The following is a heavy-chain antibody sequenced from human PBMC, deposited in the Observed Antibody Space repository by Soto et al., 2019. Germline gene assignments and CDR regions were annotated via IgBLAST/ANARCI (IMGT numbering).Heavy chain of an antibody. CDR3: AKGGRDSSGWIKWHYYYGMDV. V-gene: IGHV3-30*18. CDR1: GFTFSSYG. Sequence: GGSLRLSCAASGFTFSSYGMHWVRQAPGKGLEWVAVISYDGSNKYYADSVKGRFTISRDNSKNTLYLQMNSLRAEDTAVYYCAKGGRDSSGWIKWHYYYGMDVWGQGTTVTVSS. D-gene: IGHD6-19*01. J-gene: IGHJ6*02. CDR2: ISYDGSNK.